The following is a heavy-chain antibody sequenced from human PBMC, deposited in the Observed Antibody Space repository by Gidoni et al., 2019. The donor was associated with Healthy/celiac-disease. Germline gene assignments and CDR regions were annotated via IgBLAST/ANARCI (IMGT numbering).Heavy chain of an antibody. Sequence: QVQLQQWGAGLLKPAETLSLTGAVDGGSFSGYYWGWIRQPPGKGREWIGEIHQSGSTNYSPSLKSRVTTSVDTSQNQFSLKLSSVTAADTAVYYCARGSPNYYDSSGYYFAWGFDYWGQGTLVTVSS. CDR1: GGSFSGYY. D-gene: IGHD3-22*01. CDR3: ARGSPNYYDSSGYYFAWGFDY. V-gene: IGHV4-34*01. CDR2: IHQSGST. J-gene: IGHJ4*02.